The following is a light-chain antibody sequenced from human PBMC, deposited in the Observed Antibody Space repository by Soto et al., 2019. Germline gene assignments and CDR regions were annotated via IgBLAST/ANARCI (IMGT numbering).Light chain of an antibody. CDR1: SGHSSYA. CDR2: LNSDGSH. J-gene: IGLJ2*01. V-gene: IGLV4-69*01. Sequence: QLVLTQSPSASASLGASVKLTCTLSSGHSSYAIAWHQQQPEKGPRYLMKLNSDGSHSKGDGIPDRFSRSSSGAERYLTISSLQSEDEADYYCQTWGTGIVVFGGGTKLTVL. CDR3: QTWGTGIVV.